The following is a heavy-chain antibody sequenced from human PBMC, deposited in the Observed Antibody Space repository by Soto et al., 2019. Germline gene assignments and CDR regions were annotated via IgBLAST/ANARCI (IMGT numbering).Heavy chain of an antibody. J-gene: IGHJ5*02. D-gene: IGHD3-3*01. CDR2: MNPNSGNT. Sequence: GASVKVSCKASGYTFTSYDSNWVRQATGQGLEWMGWMNPNSGNTGYAQKFQGRVTMTRNTSISTAYMELSSLRSEDTAVYYCARRPLRFLEWFPNWFDPWGQGTLVTVSS. CDR1: GYTFTSYD. V-gene: IGHV1-8*01. CDR3: ARRPLRFLEWFPNWFDP.